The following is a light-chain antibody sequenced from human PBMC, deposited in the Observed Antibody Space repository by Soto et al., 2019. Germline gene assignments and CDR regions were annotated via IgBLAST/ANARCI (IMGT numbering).Light chain of an antibody. CDR3: LQHYSWPWT. V-gene: IGKV3-15*01. CDR1: QSVSGY. Sequence: DIVLTQSPDTVSVFPGETVTLSCRASQSVSGYLDWFHQKPGQAPRLVLLRIFTRAIGVPARFSGSGSETEFTLTISGLQSEDSGVYYCLQHYSWPWTFGQGTKVDIK. J-gene: IGKJ1*01. CDR2: RIF.